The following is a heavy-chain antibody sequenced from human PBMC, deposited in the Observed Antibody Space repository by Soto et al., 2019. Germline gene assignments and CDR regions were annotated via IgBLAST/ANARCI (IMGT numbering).Heavy chain of an antibody. D-gene: IGHD1-26*01. CDR2: INPKTGGT. CDR3: ARYVVGSDYFDS. Sequence: QVQLVQSGAEVRKPGASVKVSCKASGYTFTDYYMHWLRQAPGQGLEWMGWINPKTGGTNYVQKFQGRVSMTRDTSITIAYMELSMLRSDDTAVYFCARYVVGSDYFDSWGQGTLVTVSS. V-gene: IGHV1-2*02. J-gene: IGHJ4*02. CDR1: GYTFTDYY.